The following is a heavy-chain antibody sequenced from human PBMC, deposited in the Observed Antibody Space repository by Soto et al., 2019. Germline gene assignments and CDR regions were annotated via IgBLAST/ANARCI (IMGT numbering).Heavy chain of an antibody. Sequence: EVQLVASGGDLVPPGGSLRLSCAVSGLTFSTDEMNWVRQAPGKGLEWLAYISYTSTTIKYADSVKGRFAVSRDTAKKSLYLQRNNLRVEDTVIYYCVREGGSLALDSWGQGTLVTVSS. CDR3: VREGGSLALDS. J-gene: IGHJ4*02. V-gene: IGHV3-48*03. D-gene: IGHD1-1*01. CDR2: ISYTSTTI. CDR1: GLTFSTDE.